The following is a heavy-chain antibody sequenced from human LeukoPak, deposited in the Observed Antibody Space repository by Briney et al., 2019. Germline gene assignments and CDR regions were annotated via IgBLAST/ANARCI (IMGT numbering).Heavy chain of an antibody. J-gene: IGHJ4*02. V-gene: IGHV3-11*04. D-gene: IGHD3-9*01. CDR1: GLTFSDYY. Sequence: GGSLRLSCAASGLTFSDYYMSWIRQAPGKGLEWVSYISSSGSTIYYADSVKGRFTISRDNAKNSLYLQMNSLRAEDTAVYYCARGLIGYDILTGLIDYWGQGTLVTVSS. CDR2: ISSSGSTI. CDR3: ARGLIGYDILTGLIDY.